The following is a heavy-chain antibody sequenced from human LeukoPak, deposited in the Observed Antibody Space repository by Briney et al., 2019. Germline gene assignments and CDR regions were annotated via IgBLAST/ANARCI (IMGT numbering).Heavy chain of an antibody. D-gene: IGHD5-24*01. CDR1: GGSISSGVYY. J-gene: IGHJ4*02. CDR2: IYYSGST. Sequence: PSQTLSLTCPVSGGSISSGVYYWSWIRQHPGKGLEWIGYIYYSGSTYYNPSLKSRVTISVDTSKNQFSLKLSSVTAADTAVYYCARGVRWLQLSYFDYWGQGPLVTVSS. V-gene: IGHV4-31*03. CDR3: ARGVRWLQLSYFDY.